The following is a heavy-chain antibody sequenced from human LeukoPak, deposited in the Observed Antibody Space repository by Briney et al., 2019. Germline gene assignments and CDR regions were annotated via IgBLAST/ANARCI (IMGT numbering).Heavy chain of an antibody. J-gene: IGHJ4*02. CDR3: ARVFAYGGNSGEIFDY. D-gene: IGHD4-23*01. CDR1: GYTFTGYY. CDR2: INPNSGGT. Sequence: GASVKVSCKASGYTFTGYYMHWVRQAPGQGLEWMGWINPNSGGTNYAQKFQGRVTMTRDTSISTAYMELSRLRSDDTAVYYCARVFAYGGNSGEIFDYWGQGTLVTVSS. V-gene: IGHV1-2*02.